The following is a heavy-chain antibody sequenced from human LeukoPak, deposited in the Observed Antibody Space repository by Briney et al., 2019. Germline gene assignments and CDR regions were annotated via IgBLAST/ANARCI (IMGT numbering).Heavy chain of an antibody. CDR3: ARGGVGATIQVDY. V-gene: IGHV4-61*01. J-gene: IGHJ4*02. Sequence: SETLSLTCTVSGGSVSSGSYYWSWIRQPPGKGLEWIGYIYYSGSTNYNPSLKSRVTISVDTSKNQFSLKLSSVTAVDTAVYYCARGGVGATIQVDYWGQGTLVTVSS. CDR1: GGSVSSGSYY. D-gene: IGHD1-26*01. CDR2: IYYSGST.